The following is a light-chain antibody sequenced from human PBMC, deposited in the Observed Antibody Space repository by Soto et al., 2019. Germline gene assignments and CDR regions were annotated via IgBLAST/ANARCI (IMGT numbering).Light chain of an antibody. Sequence: IVLTQSPGTLSLSPGERGALSCRASQSVSSNYVAWYQQKPGQAPRLLISGASNRATGTPDRFRGSGSGTDFTLTTSSLEPEDFAMYYCQQSGGSPRITFGQGTRLEIK. J-gene: IGKJ5*01. CDR3: QQSGGSPRIT. CDR2: GAS. V-gene: IGKV3-20*01. CDR1: QSVSSNY.